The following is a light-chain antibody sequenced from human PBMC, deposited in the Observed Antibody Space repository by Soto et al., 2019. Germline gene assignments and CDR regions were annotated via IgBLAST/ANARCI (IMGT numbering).Light chain of an antibody. V-gene: IGKV1-27*01. CDR1: QGISNY. CDR3: QQYDNLPLT. J-gene: IGKJ4*01. Sequence: DIQMTQSPSSLSASVGDRVTITCRASQGISNYLAWYQQKPGKVPRLLIYAASTLKSGVLSRFSGSGSGTDFTFTISSLQPEDIATYYCQQYDNLPLTFGGETEVDIK. CDR2: AAS.